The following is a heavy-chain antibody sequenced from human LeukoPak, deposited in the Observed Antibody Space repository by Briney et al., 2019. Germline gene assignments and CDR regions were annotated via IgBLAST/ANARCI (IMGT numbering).Heavy chain of an antibody. J-gene: IGHJ5*02. V-gene: IGHV3-23*01. CDR3: ARQAAAGHGFDP. D-gene: IGHD6-13*01. CDR1: GFTFSSYG. Sequence: GGTLRLSCAASGFTFSSYGMRWVRQAPGKGREWVSAISGSGGSTYYADSVKGRFTISRDNAKNSLYLQMNSLRAEDTAVYYCARQAAAGHGFDPWGQGALVTVSS. CDR2: ISGSGGST.